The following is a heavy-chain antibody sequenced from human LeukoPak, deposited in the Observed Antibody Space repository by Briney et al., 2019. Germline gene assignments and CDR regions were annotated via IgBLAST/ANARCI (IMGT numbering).Heavy chain of an antibody. CDR1: GYTLTELS. CDR3: ATVGGSNTWGYFQH. CDR2: FDPEDGET. V-gene: IGHV1-24*01. J-gene: IGHJ1*01. Sequence: ASVKVSCTVSGYTLTELSMHWVRQAPGKGLEWMGGFDPEDGETIYAQKFQGRVTMTEDTSTDTAYMELSSLRSEDTAVYYCATVGGSNTWGYFQHWGQGTLVTVSS. D-gene: IGHD2-15*01.